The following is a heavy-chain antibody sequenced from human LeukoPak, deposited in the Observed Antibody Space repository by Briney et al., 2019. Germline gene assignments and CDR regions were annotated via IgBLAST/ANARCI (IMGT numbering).Heavy chain of an antibody. CDR3: AKGYCSSTSCYEFDY. J-gene: IGHJ4*02. CDR1: GFTFDDYA. CDR2: ISWSSGSI. D-gene: IGHD2-2*01. V-gene: IGHV3-9*03. Sequence: PGGSLRLSCAASGFTFDDYAMHWVRQAPGKGLEWVSGISWSSGSIGYADSVKGRFAISRDNAKNSLYLQMNSLRAEDMALYYCAKGYCSSTSCYEFDYWGQGTLVTVSS.